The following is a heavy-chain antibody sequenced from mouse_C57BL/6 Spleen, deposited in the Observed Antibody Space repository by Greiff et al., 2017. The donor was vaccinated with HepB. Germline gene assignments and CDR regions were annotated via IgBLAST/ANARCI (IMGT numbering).Heavy chain of an antibody. CDR2: ISYSGST. CDR1: GYSITSGYD. V-gene: IGHV3-1*01. Sequence: EVKLQESGPGMVKPSQSLSLTCTVTGYSITSGYDWHWIRHFPGNKLEWMGYISYSGSTNYNPSLKSRISITHDTSKNHFFLKLNSVTTEDTATYYCARGYYDYFDYWGQGTTLTVSS. J-gene: IGHJ2*01. CDR3: ARGYYDYFDY. D-gene: IGHD1-1*01.